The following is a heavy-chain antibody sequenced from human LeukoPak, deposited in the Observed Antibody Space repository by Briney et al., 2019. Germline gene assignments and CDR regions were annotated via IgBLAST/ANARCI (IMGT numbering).Heavy chain of an antibody. Sequence: EASVKASCKASGYTFTSYGISWVRQAPGQGLEWMGWISAYNGNTNYAQKLQGRVTMTTDTSTSTAYMELRSLRSDDTAVYYCARDCLGYCSSLPYYYYYGMDVWGQGTTVTVSS. V-gene: IGHV1-18*01. CDR2: ISAYNGNT. CDR3: ARDCLGYCSSLPYYYYYGMDV. D-gene: IGHD2-15*01. J-gene: IGHJ6*02. CDR1: GYTFTSYG.